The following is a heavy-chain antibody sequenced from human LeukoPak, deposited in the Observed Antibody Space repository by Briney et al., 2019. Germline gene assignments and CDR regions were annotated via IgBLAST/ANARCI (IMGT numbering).Heavy chain of an antibody. CDR3: ARDLTYYDFWSGYWSDNAFDI. CDR1: GGSFSGYY. CDR2: INHSGST. Sequence: SETLSLTCAVYGGSFSGYYWSWIRQPPGKGLEWIGEINHSGSTYYNPSLKSRVTISVDTSKNQFSLKLSSVTAADTAVYYCARDLTYYDFWSGYWSDNAFDIWGQGTMVTVSS. J-gene: IGHJ3*02. V-gene: IGHV4-34*01. D-gene: IGHD3-3*01.